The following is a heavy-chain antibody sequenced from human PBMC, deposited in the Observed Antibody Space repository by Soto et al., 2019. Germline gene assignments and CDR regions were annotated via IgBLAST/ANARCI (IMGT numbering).Heavy chain of an antibody. Sequence: SVKVSCKASGGTFSSYSISWVLQAPGQGLEWMGGIIPIFGTANYAQKFQGRVTITADESTSTAYMELSSLRSEDTAVYYCARDGDAVGASDYWGQGTLVTVSS. J-gene: IGHJ4*02. D-gene: IGHD3-10*01. V-gene: IGHV1-69*13. CDR2: IIPIFGTA. CDR3: ARDGDAVGASDY. CDR1: GGTFSSYS.